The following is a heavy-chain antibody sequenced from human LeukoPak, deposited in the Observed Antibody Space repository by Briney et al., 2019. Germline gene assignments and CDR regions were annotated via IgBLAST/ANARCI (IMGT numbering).Heavy chain of an antibody. CDR3: ARDPDVGTADY. CDR1: GFTFSAYW. CDR2: IDEPGSEE. D-gene: IGHD1-7*01. Sequence: GGSLRLSCAASGFTFSAYWMSWVRQAPGKGLEWVANIDEPGSEEYYVDSVKGRFTISRDNARNSLYLQMNGLRAEDTAVYYCARDPDVGTADYWGQGTLVTVSS. V-gene: IGHV3-7*01. J-gene: IGHJ4*02.